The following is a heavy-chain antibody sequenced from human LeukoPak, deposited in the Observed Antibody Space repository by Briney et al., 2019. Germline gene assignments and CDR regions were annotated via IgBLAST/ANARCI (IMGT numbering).Heavy chain of an antibody. CDR2: ISGSGGST. CDR3: AKDPANIVVVPAAIDY. Sequence: GGSLRLSCAASGFTFSSYAMSWVRQAPGKGLEWVSAISGSGGSTYYADSVKGRFTISRDNSKNTLYLQMNSLRAEDTAVYYCAKDPANIVVVPAAIDYWGQRTLVTVSS. J-gene: IGHJ4*02. CDR1: GFTFSSYA. V-gene: IGHV3-23*01. D-gene: IGHD2-2*01.